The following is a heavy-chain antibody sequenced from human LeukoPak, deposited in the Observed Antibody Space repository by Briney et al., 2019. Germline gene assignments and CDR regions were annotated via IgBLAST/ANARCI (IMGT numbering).Heavy chain of an antibody. CDR1: GGSFSGYY. CDR3: ARKNKYYDILTGYWRFDY. D-gene: IGHD3-9*01. Sequence: PSETLSLTCAVYGGSFSGYYWSWIRQPPGKGLEWIGEINHSGSTNYNPSLKSRVTMSVDTSKNQFSLKLSSVTAADTAVYYCARKNKYYDILTGYWRFDYWGQGTLVTVSS. CDR2: INHSGST. J-gene: IGHJ4*02. V-gene: IGHV4-34*01.